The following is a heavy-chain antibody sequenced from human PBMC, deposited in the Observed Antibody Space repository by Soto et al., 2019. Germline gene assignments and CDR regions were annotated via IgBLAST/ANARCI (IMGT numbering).Heavy chain of an antibody. D-gene: IGHD6-13*01. CDR2: IWYDGSNK. V-gene: IGHV3-33*01. CDR1: GFTFSSYG. CDR3: ARGNSIAGYYYYGMDV. Sequence: PGGSLRLSCAASGFTFSSYGMHWVRQAPGKGLEWVAVIWYDGSNKYYADSVKGRFTISRDNSKNTLYLQMNSLRAEDTAVYYCARGNSIAGYYYYGMDVWGQGTTVTVSS. J-gene: IGHJ6*02.